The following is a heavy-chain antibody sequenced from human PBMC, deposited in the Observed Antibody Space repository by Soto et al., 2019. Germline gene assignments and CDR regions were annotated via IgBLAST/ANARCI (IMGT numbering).Heavy chain of an antibody. Sequence: QVQLVESGGGVVQPGRSLRLSCAASGFTFSSYGMHWVRQAPGKGLEWVAVIWYDGSNKYYADSVKGRFTISRDNPKNTLYLQMNSLRAEDTAVYYCARDREDFWSGVTTNDAFDIWGQGTMVTVSS. CDR2: IWYDGSNK. V-gene: IGHV3-33*01. CDR1: GFTFSSYG. D-gene: IGHD3-3*01. J-gene: IGHJ3*02. CDR3: ARDREDFWSGVTTNDAFDI.